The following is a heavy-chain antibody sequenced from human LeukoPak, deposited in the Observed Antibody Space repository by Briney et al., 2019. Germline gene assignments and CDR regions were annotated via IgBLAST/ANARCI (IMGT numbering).Heavy chain of an antibody. CDR3: ARYYDFWSGYGFDP. D-gene: IGHD3-3*01. CDR1: GYTFTSYD. J-gene: IGHJ5*02. V-gene: IGHV1-8*01. CDR2: MNPDSGNT. Sequence: ASVKVSCKASGYTFTSYDINWVRQATGQGLEWMGWMNPDSGNTGYAQKFQGRVTMTRNTSISTAYMELSSLRSEDTAVYYCARYYDFWSGYGFDPWGQGTLVTVSS.